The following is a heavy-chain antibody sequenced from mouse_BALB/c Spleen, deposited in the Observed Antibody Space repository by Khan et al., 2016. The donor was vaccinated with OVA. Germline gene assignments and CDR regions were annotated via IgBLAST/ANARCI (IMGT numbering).Heavy chain of an antibody. CDR3: TRLAYYFDSEGFAY. CDR2: VSTGGSYT. J-gene: IGHJ3*01. V-gene: IGHV5-6*01. Sequence: VQLKESGGDLVKPGGSLKLSCAASGFTFSTYGMSWVRQASDKRLVWVATVSTGGSYTYYPDSVKGRFTISRDNAKNTLYLQMSGLRSEDTAMFYCTRLAYYFDSEGFAYWGQGTLVTVSA. CDR1: GFTFSTYG. D-gene: IGHD1-1*01.